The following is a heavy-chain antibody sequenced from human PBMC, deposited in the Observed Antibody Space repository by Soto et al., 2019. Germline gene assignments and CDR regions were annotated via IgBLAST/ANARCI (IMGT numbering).Heavy chain of an antibody. CDR1: GYSFTSYW. D-gene: IGHD3-10*01. CDR2: IDPSDSYT. J-gene: IGHJ4*01. Sequence: PGESLKISCKGSGYSFTSYWISRVRQMPGKGLEWMGRIDPSDSYTNYSPSFQGHVTISADKSISTAYLQWSSLKASDTAMYYCAKQDGSEIYYFDSWGHGTLVTVSS. V-gene: IGHV5-10-1*01. CDR3: AKQDGSEIYYFDS.